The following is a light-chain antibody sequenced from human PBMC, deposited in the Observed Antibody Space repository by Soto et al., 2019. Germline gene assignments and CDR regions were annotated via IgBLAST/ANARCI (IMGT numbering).Light chain of an antibody. CDR2: EAS. CDR3: QQYNSYSWT. Sequence: DIQMTQSPSTLSASVGDRVTITCRASQLVNRWLAWYQQKPGKAPKLLIYEASSLESGVPSRFGGSGSGPEFTLTISSLQPDDFAIYYCQQYNSYSWTFGQGTKVDIK. J-gene: IGKJ1*01. CDR1: QLVNRW. V-gene: IGKV1-5*03.